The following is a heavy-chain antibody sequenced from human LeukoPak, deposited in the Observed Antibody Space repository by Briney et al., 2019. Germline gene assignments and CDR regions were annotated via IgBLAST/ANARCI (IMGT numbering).Heavy chain of an antibody. J-gene: IGHJ4*02. Sequence: PSETLSLTCTVSGGSISTYYWSWIRQPPGKGLEWIGNIYYSGSTNYNPSLKSRVTISVDTSKNQFSLKLSSVTAADMAVYYCARDLEGGRGSGSYYLFDYWGQGTLVTVSS. CDR1: GGSISTYY. D-gene: IGHD3-10*01. CDR3: ARDLEGGRGSGSYYLFDY. V-gene: IGHV4-59*12. CDR2: IYYSGST.